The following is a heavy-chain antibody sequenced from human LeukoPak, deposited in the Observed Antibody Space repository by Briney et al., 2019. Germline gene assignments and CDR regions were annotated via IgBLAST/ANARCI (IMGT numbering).Heavy chain of an antibody. D-gene: IGHD3-10*01. CDR2: FSGTDDSA. Sequence: GGSLRLSCAASGFTFSSFAMNWVRQAPGKGLEWVSVFSGTDDSAYYADSVKGRFTISRDNSKNTLYLQMNSLRAEDTAVYYCAKGGSGSYYQHSDNWGQGTLVTVSS. J-gene: IGHJ4*02. V-gene: IGHV3-23*01. CDR1: GFTFSSFA. CDR3: AKGGSGSYYQHSDN.